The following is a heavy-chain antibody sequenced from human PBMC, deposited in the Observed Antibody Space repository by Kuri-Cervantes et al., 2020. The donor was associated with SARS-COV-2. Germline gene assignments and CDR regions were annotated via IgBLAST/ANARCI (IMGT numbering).Heavy chain of an antibody. CDR1: GYSISSGYY. CDR3: AREPPFWSGYWHRDY. CDR2: IYHSGST. D-gene: IGHD3-3*01. Sequence: SETLSLTCAVSGYSISSGYYWGWIRQPPGKGLEWIGSIYHSGSTYYNPSLKSRVTISVDTSKNQFSLKLSSVTAADTAVYYCAREPPFWSGYWHRDYWGQGTLVTVSS. V-gene: IGHV4-38-2*02. J-gene: IGHJ4*02.